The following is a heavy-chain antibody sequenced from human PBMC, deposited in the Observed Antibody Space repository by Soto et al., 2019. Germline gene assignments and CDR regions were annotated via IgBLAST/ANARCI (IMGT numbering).Heavy chain of an antibody. CDR3: ANYPPTRIAVAGSTAY. J-gene: IGHJ4*02. V-gene: IGHV3-23*01. CDR1: GVTFFLYF. CDR2: ISGSGGST. Sequence: GGSLRPSSAASGVTFFLYFMSGVRQAKGKGLEWVAAISGSGGSTYYADSVKGRFTISRDNSKNTLYLQMNSLRAEDTAVYYCANYPPTRIAVAGSTAYWGQGTLVTAPQ. D-gene: IGHD6-19*01.